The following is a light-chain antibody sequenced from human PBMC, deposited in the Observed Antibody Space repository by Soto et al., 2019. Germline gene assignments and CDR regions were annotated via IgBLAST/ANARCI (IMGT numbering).Light chain of an antibody. V-gene: IGLV2-23*03. CDR1: SSDVGSYNH. Sequence: QSALTQPASVSGSPGQSITISCTGTSSDVGSYNHVSWYQQHPGKAPKLMIYEGSKRPSGVSNRFSGSKSGNTASLTISGLQAEDEADYYCCSYAASSTLWVFGGGTKLTVL. CDR3: CSYAASSTLWV. CDR2: EGS. J-gene: IGLJ2*01.